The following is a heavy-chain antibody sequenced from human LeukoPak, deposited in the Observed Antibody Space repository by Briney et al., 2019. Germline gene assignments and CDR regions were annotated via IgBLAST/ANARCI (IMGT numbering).Heavy chain of an antibody. Sequence: GGSLRLSCAASGFTFSDYYMSWIRQAPGKGLEWVSYISSSGITIYYADSVRGRFTISGDNAKNSLYLQMNSLRAEDTAVYYCARGYCSSTSCYHVDYWGQGTLVTVSS. CDR3: ARGYCSSTSCYHVDY. CDR1: GFTFSDYY. J-gene: IGHJ4*02. CDR2: ISSSGITI. D-gene: IGHD2-2*01. V-gene: IGHV3-11*04.